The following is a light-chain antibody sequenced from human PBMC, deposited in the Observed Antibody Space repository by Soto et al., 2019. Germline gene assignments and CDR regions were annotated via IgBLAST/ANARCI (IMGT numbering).Light chain of an antibody. CDR1: SSDVGGYNY. CDR3: SSYTSRSFDV. CDR2: DVS. J-gene: IGLJ1*01. Sequence: QSVLTQPASVSGSPGQSITISCTGTSSDVGGYNYVSWYQQHPGKAPKLMIYDVSNRPSGVSNRFSGSKSGNTASLTISGLQAEDEADYYCSSYTSRSFDVFGTGTKVTVL. V-gene: IGLV2-14*01.